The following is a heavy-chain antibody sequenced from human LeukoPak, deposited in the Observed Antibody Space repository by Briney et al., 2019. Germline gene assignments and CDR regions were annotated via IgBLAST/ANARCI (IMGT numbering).Heavy chain of an antibody. CDR2: IQIDGTNK. V-gene: IGHV3-30*02. D-gene: IGHD1-26*01. J-gene: IGHJ4*02. Sequence: GGSLRLSCAASGFTFSSYGMHRVRQAPGKGLESVAFIQIDGTNKHYADSVKGRFTISRDNSKNTLYLQMNSLRPEDTAVYYCARDPSGSYDSWGQGTLVTVSS. CDR1: GFTFSSYG. CDR3: ARDPSGSYDS.